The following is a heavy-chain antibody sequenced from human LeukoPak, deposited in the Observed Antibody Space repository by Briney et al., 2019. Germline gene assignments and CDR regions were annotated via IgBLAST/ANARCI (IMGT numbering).Heavy chain of an antibody. V-gene: IGHV3-30*18. CDR3: AKDIRNYDSSGYYIDY. Sequence: GRSLRLSCAASGFTFNSYGMHWVRQAPGKGLEWVAVISYDGSNKYYADSVKGRFTISRDNAKNSLYLQMDSLRAEDTALYYCAKDIRNYDSSGYYIDYWDQGTLVTVSS. CDR1: GFTFNSYG. D-gene: IGHD3-22*01. J-gene: IGHJ4*02. CDR2: ISYDGSNK.